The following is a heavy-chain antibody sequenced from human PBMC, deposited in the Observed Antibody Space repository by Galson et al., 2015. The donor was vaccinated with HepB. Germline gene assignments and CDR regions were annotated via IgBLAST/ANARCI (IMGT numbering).Heavy chain of an antibody. Sequence: SVKVSCKASGGTFSGYAISWVRQAPGQGLEWMGGIIPIFGTANYAQKFQGRVTITADESTSTAYMELSSLRSEDTAVYYCARGITIFGVVKIIRGGYWPSMDVWGQGTTVTVSS. CDR2: IIPIFGTA. D-gene: IGHD3-3*01. J-gene: IGHJ6*02. CDR1: GGTFSGYA. CDR3: ARGITIFGVVKIIRGGYWPSMDV. V-gene: IGHV1-69*13.